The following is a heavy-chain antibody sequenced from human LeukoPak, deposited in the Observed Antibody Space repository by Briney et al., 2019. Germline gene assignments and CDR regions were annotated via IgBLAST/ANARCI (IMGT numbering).Heavy chain of an antibody. J-gene: IGHJ4*02. D-gene: IGHD4-23*01. CDR1: GFTFSSYA. V-gene: IGHV3-23*01. Sequence: GGSLRLSCPASGFTFSSYAMTWVRQAPGKGLEWVSSISVNGGTTYYADSVKGRFTISRDSSKNTLYLQMNSLRAEDTAVYYCVKGGGNVRRYFEYWGQGTLVTVSS. CDR2: ISVNGGTT. CDR3: VKGGGNVRRYFEY.